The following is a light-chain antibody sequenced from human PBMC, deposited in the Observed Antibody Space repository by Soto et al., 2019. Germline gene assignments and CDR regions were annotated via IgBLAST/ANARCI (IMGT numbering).Light chain of an antibody. Sequence: EFVLTQSPATLSLSPGERATLSCTASQNVNSNFFAWYQHQAGQAPRLLMYGVSSRATGIPDRFSGGGSGTDFTLTISRLEPEDFAVYYCQQCGSSPWTFGQGTKVDIK. J-gene: IGKJ1*01. CDR3: QQCGSSPWT. CDR1: QNVNSNF. CDR2: GVS. V-gene: IGKV3-20*01.